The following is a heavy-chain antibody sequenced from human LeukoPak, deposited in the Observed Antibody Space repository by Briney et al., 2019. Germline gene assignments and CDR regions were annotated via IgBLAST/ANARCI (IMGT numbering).Heavy chain of an antibody. V-gene: IGHV4-59*01. Sequence: KPSETLSLTCTVSGGSISSYYWSWIRQPPGKGLEWIGYIYYSGSTNYNPSLKSRVTISVDTTKNQFSLKLSSVTAADTAVYYCARVNGYSYGDYFDYWGQGTLVTVSS. J-gene: IGHJ4*02. CDR3: ARVNGYSYGDYFDY. CDR2: IYYSGST. D-gene: IGHD5-18*01. CDR1: GGSISSYY.